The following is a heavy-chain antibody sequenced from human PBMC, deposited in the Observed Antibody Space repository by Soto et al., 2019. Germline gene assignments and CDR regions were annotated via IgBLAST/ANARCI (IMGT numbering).Heavy chain of an antibody. CDR2: IYYSGST. V-gene: IGHV4-39*01. CDR3: ARHWADSSSWFSGDFDY. J-gene: IGHJ4*02. CDR1: GGSISSSSYY. D-gene: IGHD6-13*01. Sequence: QLQLQESGPGLVKPSETLSLTCTVSGGSISSSSYYWGWIRQPPGKGLEWIGSIYYSGSTYYNPSLKSRVTISVDTSKNQFSLKLSSVTAADTAVYYCARHWADSSSWFSGDFDYWGQGTLVTVSS.